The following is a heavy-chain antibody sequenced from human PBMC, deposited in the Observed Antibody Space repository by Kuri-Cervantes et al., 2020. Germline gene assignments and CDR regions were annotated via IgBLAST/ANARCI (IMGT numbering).Heavy chain of an antibody. V-gene: IGHV3-30-3*01. CDR3: ARDDPVAIAVAETGNYYYYYGMDV. CDR2: ISYDGSNK. Sequence: GESLKISCAASGFTFSSYAMHWVRQAPGKGLEWVAVISYDGSNKYYADSVKGRFTISRDNSRNTLYLQMNSLRAEDTAVYYCARDDPVAIAVAETGNYYYYYGMDVWGQGTTVTVSS. CDR1: GFTFSSYA. D-gene: IGHD6-19*01. J-gene: IGHJ6*02.